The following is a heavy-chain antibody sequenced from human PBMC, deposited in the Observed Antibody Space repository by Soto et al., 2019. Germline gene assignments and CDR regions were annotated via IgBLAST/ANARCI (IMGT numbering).Heavy chain of an antibody. V-gene: IGHV4-31*01. CDR1: GGSISSGGYY. Sequence: QVQLQESGPGLVKPSQTLSLTCTVSGGSISSGGYYWSWIRQHPGKGLEWIGYIYYSGSTSYNPSLHRPVALSVDPSKNQFSLKLSSVTAADTAVYYCARDTYYYDSSGPPVDAFDIWGQGTMVTVSS. J-gene: IGHJ3*02. CDR2: IYYSGST. CDR3: ARDTYYYDSSGPPVDAFDI. D-gene: IGHD3-22*01.